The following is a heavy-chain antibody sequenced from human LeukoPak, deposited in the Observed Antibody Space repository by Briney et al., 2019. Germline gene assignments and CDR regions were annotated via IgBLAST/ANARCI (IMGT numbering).Heavy chain of an antibody. CDR2: ITGSGGST. D-gene: IGHD3-10*01. J-gene: IGHJ6*03. Sequence: GGTLRLSCAASGFTFSSYGMSWVRQAPGKGLEWVSGITGSGGSTYYADSVRGRFTISRDNSKNTLYLQMNSLKGDDTAVYYCAKDSAFYYIDVWGKGTTVIISS. CDR3: AKDSAFYYIDV. CDR1: GFTFSSYG. V-gene: IGHV3-23*01.